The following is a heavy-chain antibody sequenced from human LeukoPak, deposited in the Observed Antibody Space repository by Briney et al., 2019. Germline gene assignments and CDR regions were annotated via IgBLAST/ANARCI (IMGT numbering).Heavy chain of an antibody. Sequence: PSETLSLTCAVSGGSISSSNWWSWVRQPPGKGLEWIGEIYHSGSTNYNPSLKSRDTMSVDKSKNQFSLKLSSVTAADTAVYYCARRRNSSGWWGWFDPWGQGTLVTVSS. J-gene: IGHJ5*02. CDR1: GGSISSSNW. CDR3: ARRRNSSGWWGWFDP. V-gene: IGHV4-4*02. D-gene: IGHD6-19*01. CDR2: IYHSGST.